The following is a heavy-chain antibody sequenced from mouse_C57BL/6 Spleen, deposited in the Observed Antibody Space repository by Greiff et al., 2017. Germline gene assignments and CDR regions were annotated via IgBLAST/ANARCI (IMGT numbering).Heavy chain of an antibody. V-gene: IGHV5-12*01. D-gene: IGHD1-1*02. CDR1: GFTFSDYY. CDR2: ISNGGGST. Sequence: DVHLVESGGGLVQPGGSLKLSCAASGFTFSDYYMYWVRQTPEKRLEWVAYISNGGGSTYYPDTVKGRFTISRDNAKNTLYLQMSRLKSEDTAMYYCARRSYGTPFAYWGQGTLVTVSA. CDR3: ARRSYGTPFAY. J-gene: IGHJ3*01.